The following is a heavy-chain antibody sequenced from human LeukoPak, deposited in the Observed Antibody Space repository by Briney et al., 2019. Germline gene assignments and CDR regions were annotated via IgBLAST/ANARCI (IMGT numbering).Heavy chain of an antibody. Sequence: GGSLRLSCAASGFTFSSYAMTWVRQAPGKGLECVSVIHSNDDTYYAASVKGRFTISRDSSNHMLYLQMNSLRAEDTAVYYCTRGDAAMGDYWGQGTLVTVSS. CDR1: GFTFSSYA. V-gene: IGHV3-23*05. CDR2: IHSNDDT. J-gene: IGHJ4*02. CDR3: TRGDAAMGDY. D-gene: IGHD5-18*01.